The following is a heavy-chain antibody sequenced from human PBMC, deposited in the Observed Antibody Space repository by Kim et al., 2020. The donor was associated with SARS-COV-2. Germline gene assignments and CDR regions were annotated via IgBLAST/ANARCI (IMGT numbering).Heavy chain of an antibody. CDR3: ARAPVPPIWFDP. CDR1: GGSFSGYY. Sequence: SETLSLTCAVYGGSFSGYYWSWIRQPPGKGLEWIGEINHSGSTNYNPSLKSRVTISVDTSKNQFSLKLSSVTAADTAVYYCARAPVPPIWFDPWGQGTLVTVSS. V-gene: IGHV4-34*01. D-gene: IGHD4-17*01. J-gene: IGHJ5*02. CDR2: INHSGST.